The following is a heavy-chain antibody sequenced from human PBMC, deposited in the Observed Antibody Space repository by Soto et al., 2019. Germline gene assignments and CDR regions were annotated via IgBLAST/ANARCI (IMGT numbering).Heavy chain of an antibody. Sequence: PSQTLSLTCAISGDSVSSNSVVWNWIRQSPSRGLEWLGRTYYRSKWFYEYAESVRSRIAINPDTSKNQFSLQLNSVTPEDTAVYYCARALYCSGGSCYYYGMDVWGQGTTVTVSS. D-gene: IGHD2-15*01. CDR3: ARALYCSGGSCYYYGMDV. CDR2: TYYRSKWFY. CDR1: GDSVSSNSVV. V-gene: IGHV6-1*01. J-gene: IGHJ6*02.